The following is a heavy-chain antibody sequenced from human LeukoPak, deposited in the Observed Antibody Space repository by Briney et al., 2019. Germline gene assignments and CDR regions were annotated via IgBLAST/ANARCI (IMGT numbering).Heavy chain of an antibody. CDR2: IWSNGNSK. D-gene: IGHD1-14*01. CDR1: GFSFSNYG. J-gene: IGHJ3*02. V-gene: IGHV3-33*01. CDR3: ARDNPTFNDAFDI. Sequence: GGSLRLSCAASGFSFSNYGMHWVRQAPGKGLEWMAIIWSNGNSKYYADSVKARFTISRDISKNTLYLQMNRLTAEDTAVYYCARDNPTFNDAFDIWGQGTMVTVSS.